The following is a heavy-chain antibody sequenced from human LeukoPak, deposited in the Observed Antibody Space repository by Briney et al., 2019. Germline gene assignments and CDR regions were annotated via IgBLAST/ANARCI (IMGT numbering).Heavy chain of an antibody. J-gene: IGHJ4*02. CDR3: AKEGSSASIFDY. Sequence: GGSLRLSCAPSGFTFRSYAMSWVRQAPGKGVERVSAISCSGGSTYYADSVKGRFTISRDNSKTTLYLQMNSLRAEDRAVYYCAKEGSSASIFDYWGQGTLVTVSS. V-gene: IGHV3-23*01. CDR2: ISCSGGST. CDR1: GFTFRSYA. D-gene: IGHD2-2*01.